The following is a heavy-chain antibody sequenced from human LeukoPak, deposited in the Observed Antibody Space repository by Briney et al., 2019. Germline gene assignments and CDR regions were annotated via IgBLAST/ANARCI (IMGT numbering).Heavy chain of an antibody. CDR2: IYTSGST. CDR1: GDSISSYY. D-gene: IGHD2-15*01. Sequence: PSETLSLTCPVSGDSISSYYWSWVRQPPGKGLEWVGYIYTSGSTNYNPSLKSRVTISVDTSKNQFSLKLSSVTAADTAVYYCARRFGSGGANYYYYYMDVWGKGTTVTVSS. J-gene: IGHJ6*03. CDR3: ARRFGSGGANYYYYYMDV. V-gene: IGHV4-4*09.